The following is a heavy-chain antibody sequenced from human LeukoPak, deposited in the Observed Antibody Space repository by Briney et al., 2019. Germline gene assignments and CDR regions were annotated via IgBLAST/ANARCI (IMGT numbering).Heavy chain of an antibody. Sequence: SETLSLTCTVSGGSFSSSGSYWGWIRQPPGKGLEWIGSIYYSGSTYYNPSLKSRVTISVDTSKNQFSLKLSSVTAADTAVYYCASQGRYSSGWYYFDYWGQGTLVTVSS. V-gene: IGHV4-39*01. D-gene: IGHD6-19*01. CDR1: GGSFSSSGSY. J-gene: IGHJ4*02. CDR3: ASQGRYSSGWYYFDY. CDR2: IYYSGST.